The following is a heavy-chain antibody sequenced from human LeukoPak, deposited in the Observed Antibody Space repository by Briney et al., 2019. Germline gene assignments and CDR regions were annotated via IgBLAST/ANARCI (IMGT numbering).Heavy chain of an antibody. CDR2: INPQSGDT. CDR3: ARDGNEAMAGTGAVTY. CDR1: GYIFTGYY. J-gene: IGHJ4*02. Sequence: ASVKVSCKTSGYIFTGYYMHWVRQAPGQGLEWMGWINPQSGDTHYAQNFQGRVTMTRDTSISTAYMELSRLTSDDTALFYCARDGNEAMAGTGAVTYWGQGTLVTVSS. D-gene: IGHD6-19*01. V-gene: IGHV1-2*02.